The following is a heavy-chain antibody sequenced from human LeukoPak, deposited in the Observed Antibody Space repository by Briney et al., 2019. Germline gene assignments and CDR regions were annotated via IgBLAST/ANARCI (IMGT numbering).Heavy chain of an antibody. Sequence: GGSLRLSCAASGFTFSVYSMNWFRQAPGRGLEWVSYISSTGTTIYYKDSVKGRFTISRDNAKNSLYLHMTSLRVEDTAVYYCVRNDGDDAFDIWGQGTMVTVSS. CDR2: ISSTGTTI. J-gene: IGHJ3*02. CDR3: VRNDGDDAFDI. CDR1: GFTFSVYS. V-gene: IGHV3-48*01. D-gene: IGHD4-17*01.